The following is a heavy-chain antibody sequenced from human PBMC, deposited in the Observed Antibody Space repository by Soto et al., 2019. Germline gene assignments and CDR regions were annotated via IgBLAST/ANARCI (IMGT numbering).Heavy chain of an antibody. CDR1: GYTFTGYY. D-gene: IGHD2-2*01. J-gene: IGHJ6*02. V-gene: IGHV1-2*04. CDR2: INPNSGGT. Sequence: QVQLVQSGAEVKKPGASVKVSCKASGYTFTGYYMHWVRQAPGQGLEWMGWINPNSGGTNYAQKFQGWVTMTRDTSISTAYMELSRLRSDDTAVYYCARELVVVPAAPYGMDVWGQGTTVTVSS. CDR3: ARELVVVPAAPYGMDV.